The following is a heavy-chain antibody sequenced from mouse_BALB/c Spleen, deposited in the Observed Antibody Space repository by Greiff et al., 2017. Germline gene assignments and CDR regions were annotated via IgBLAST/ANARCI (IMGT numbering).Heavy chain of an antibody. CDR2: INSNGGST. J-gene: IGHJ4*01. D-gene: IGHD3-3*01. CDR3: ARGRGAMDY. CDR1: GFTFSSYG. V-gene: IGHV5-6-3*01. Sequence: EVMLVESGGGLVQPGGSLKLSCAASGFTFSSYGMSWVRQTPDKRLELVATINSNGGSTYYPDSVKGRFTISRDNAKNTLYLQMSSLKSEDTAMYYCARGRGAMDYWGQGTSVTVSS.